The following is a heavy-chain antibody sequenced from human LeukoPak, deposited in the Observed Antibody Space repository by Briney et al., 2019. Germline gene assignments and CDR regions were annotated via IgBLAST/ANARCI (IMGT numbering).Heavy chain of an antibody. Sequence: PGGSLRLSCAASGFTFSSYSMNGVRQAPGKGLEWVSYISSSSSTIYYADSVKGRFTISRDNAKNSLYLQMNSLRAEDTAVYYCARDAGYYDSSGYFDYWGQGSLVTVSS. CDR1: GFTFSSYS. V-gene: IGHV3-48*04. CDR2: ISSSSSTI. CDR3: ARDAGYYDSSGYFDY. D-gene: IGHD3-22*01. J-gene: IGHJ4*02.